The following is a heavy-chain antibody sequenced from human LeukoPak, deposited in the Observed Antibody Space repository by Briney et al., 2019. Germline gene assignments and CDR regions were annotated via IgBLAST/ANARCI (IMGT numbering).Heavy chain of an antibody. V-gene: IGHV1-2*06. J-gene: IGHJ5*02. CDR1: GYTFTGYY. Sequence: ASVKVSCKASGYTFTGYYMHWVRQAPGQGLEWMGRINPNSGGTNYEQKFQGRVTMTRDTSISTAYMELSRLRSDDTAVYYCARFYAIVVVPAATAPIRWFDPWGQGTLVTVSS. CDR3: ARFYAIVVVPAATAPIRWFDP. CDR2: INPNSGGT. D-gene: IGHD2-2*01.